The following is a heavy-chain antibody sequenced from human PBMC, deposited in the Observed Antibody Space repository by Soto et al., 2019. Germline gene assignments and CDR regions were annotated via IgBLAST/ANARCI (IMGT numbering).Heavy chain of an antibody. CDR3: ARGRGFYGSEENWFDP. J-gene: IGHJ5*02. CDR1: GGSFSGYY. D-gene: IGHD3-10*01. Sequence: PSETLSLTCAVYGGSFSGYYWSWIRQPPGKGLEWIGEINHSGSTNYNPSLKSRVTISVDTSKNQFSLKLSSVTAADTAVYYCARGRGFYGSEENWFDPWGQGTLVTVSS. CDR2: INHSGST. V-gene: IGHV4-34*01.